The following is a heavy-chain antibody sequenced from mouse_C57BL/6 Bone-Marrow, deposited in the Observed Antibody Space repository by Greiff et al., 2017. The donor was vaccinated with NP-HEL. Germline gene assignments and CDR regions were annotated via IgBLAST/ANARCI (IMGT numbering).Heavy chain of an antibody. CDR3: ARLDSYDGVDY. CDR2: INPYNGGT. D-gene: IGHD2-12*01. CDR1: GYTFTDYY. V-gene: IGHV1-19*01. J-gene: IGHJ2*01. Sequence: EVQLQQSGPVLVKPGASVKMSCKASGYTFTDYYMNWVKQSHGKSLEWIGVINPYNGGTSYNQKLKGKATLTVDKSSSTAYMELNNLTSEVSAFYYCARLDSYDGVDYWGQGTTLTVSS.